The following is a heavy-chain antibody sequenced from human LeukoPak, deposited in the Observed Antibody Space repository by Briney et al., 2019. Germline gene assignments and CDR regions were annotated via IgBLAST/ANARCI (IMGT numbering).Heavy chain of an antibody. CDR2: ISGSGGST. Sequence: PGGSLRLSCAASGFTFSSFAMSWVRQAPGKGLEWVSAISGSGGSTYDADSVKGRFTISRDNSKNTLYLQMNSLRAEDTAVYYCAKDRAPYCSSTSCYDFDYWGQGTLVTVSS. V-gene: IGHV3-23*01. D-gene: IGHD2-2*01. J-gene: IGHJ4*02. CDR1: GFTFSSFA. CDR3: AKDRAPYCSSTSCYDFDY.